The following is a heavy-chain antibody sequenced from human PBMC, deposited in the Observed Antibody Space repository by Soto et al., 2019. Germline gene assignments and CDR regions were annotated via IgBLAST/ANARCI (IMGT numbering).Heavy chain of an antibody. CDR2: IYYSGST. J-gene: IGHJ6*03. V-gene: IGHV4-59*08. CDR3: ARHAPSFRFRFTDYYYYYMDV. D-gene: IGHD3-3*01. CDR1: GGSISSYY. Sequence: SETLSLTCTVSGGSISSYYWSWIRQPPGKGLEWIGYIYYSGSTNYNPSLQSRVTISVDTSKNQFSLKLSSVTAADTAVYYCARHAPSFRFRFTDYYYYYMDVWGKGTTVTVSS.